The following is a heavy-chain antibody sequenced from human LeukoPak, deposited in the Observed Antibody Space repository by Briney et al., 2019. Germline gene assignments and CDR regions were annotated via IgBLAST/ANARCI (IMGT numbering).Heavy chain of an antibody. D-gene: IGHD6-13*01. V-gene: IGHV1-69*13. J-gene: IGHJ6*02. CDR3: ASRGAAAGMGYYGMDV. CDR2: IIPIFGTA. Sequence: SVKVSCKASGGTFISYAISWVRQAPGQGLEWMGGIIPIFGTANYAQKFQGRVTITADESTSTAYMELSSLRSEDTAVYYCASRGAAAGMGYYGMDVWGQGTTVTVSS. CDR1: GGTFISYA.